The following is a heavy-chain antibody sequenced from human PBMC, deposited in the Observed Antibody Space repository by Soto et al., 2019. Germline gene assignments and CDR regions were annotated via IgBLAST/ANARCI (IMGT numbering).Heavy chain of an antibody. CDR2: VRPYNGDT. J-gene: IGHJ4*02. CDR3: GRRVFYDFWSPYYYFDY. Sequence: ASVKVSCKTSGYVFTSFWISWVRQAPGQGPEWMGWVRPYNGDTKYAQKFQGRVTMTSDTSTTTGYMELRGLRSDDTAVYFCGRRVFYDFWSPYYYFDYWGQGTQVTV. V-gene: IGHV1-18*04. CDR1: GYVFTSFW. D-gene: IGHD3-3*01.